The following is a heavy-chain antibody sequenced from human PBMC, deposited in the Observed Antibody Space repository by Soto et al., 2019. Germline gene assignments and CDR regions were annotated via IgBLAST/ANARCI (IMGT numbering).Heavy chain of an antibody. V-gene: IGHV3-9*01. J-gene: IGHJ4*02. CDR1: GFTFDDYA. Sequence: GGSLRLSCAASGFTFDDYAMHWVRQAPGKGLEWVSGISWNSGSIGYADSVKGRFTISRDNAKNSLYLQMNSLRAEDTALYYCAKGEYYDSSGFSLGYWGQGT. D-gene: IGHD3-22*01. CDR3: AKGEYYDSSGFSLGY. CDR2: ISWNSGSI.